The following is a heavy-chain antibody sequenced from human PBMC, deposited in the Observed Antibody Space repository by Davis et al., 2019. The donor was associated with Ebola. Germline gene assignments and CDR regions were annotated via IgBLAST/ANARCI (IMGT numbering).Heavy chain of an antibody. CDR2: FNEDGRTT. CDR1: GFTFRTYW. V-gene: IGHV3-74*01. CDR3: ARGFLRVDY. Sequence: GESLKISCHAPGFTFRTYWMHWVRQAPGKGLEWVSRFNEDGRTTNYAASVKGRFTISRDNAKNLLFLQMNSLRDDDTAVYYCARGFLRVDYWGQGTLVTVSS. J-gene: IGHJ4*02.